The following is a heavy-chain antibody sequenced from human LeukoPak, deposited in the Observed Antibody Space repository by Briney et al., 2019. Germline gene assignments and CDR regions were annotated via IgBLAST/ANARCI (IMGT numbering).Heavy chain of an antibody. CDR2: TRNKANSYIS. CDR3: ARDFDYGDGFDF. Sequence: PGGSPRLSCAASGFPFTDRYMDWVRQAPGKGLEWVGRTRNKANSYISEYAASVKGRFTISRDNSKNSLYLQMNSLKTEDTAVYYCARDFDYGDGFDFWGQGTLVTVSS. D-gene: IGHD4-17*01. J-gene: IGHJ4*02. CDR1: GFPFTDRY. V-gene: IGHV3-72*01.